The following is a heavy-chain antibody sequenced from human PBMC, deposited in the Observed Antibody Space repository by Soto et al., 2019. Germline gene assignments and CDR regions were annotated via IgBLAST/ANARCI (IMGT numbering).Heavy chain of an antibody. D-gene: IGHD3-10*01. Sequence: GGSLRLSCAASGFTFSDFNMNWVRQAPGKGLEWVSFISGSSSATYYADSVKGRFTISRDNAKNSLYLQMNSLRAEDTAVYYCARGSYASGTYYWGQGTLVTVSS. CDR3: ARGSYASGTYY. CDR2: ISGSSSAT. J-gene: IGHJ4*02. V-gene: IGHV3-48*01. CDR1: GFTFSDFN.